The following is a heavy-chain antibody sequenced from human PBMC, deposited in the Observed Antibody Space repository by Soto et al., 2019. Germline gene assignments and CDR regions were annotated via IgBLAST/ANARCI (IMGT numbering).Heavy chain of an antibody. CDR3: ARGKAPLLGIDY. Sequence: QLQLQESGSGVVEPSQTLSLTCDVSGGSINRASYSWNWIRQPPGKGLEWIGYIYPSGSTYYNPSLKSRVTILVDISKNQFSLKLSSVTAADTAMYYCARGKAPLLGIDYWGPGTLVTVSS. D-gene: IGHD2-15*01. CDR2: IYPSGST. V-gene: IGHV4-30-2*01. CDR1: GGSINRASYS. J-gene: IGHJ4*02.